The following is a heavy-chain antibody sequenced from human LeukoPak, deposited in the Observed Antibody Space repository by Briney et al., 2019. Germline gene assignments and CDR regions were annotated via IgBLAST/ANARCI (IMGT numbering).Heavy chain of an antibody. V-gene: IGHV3-20*04. Sequence: SGGSLRLSCAASGFTFDDYGMSWVRQAPGKGLEWVCCINWNGGSTGYADSVKGRFTISRDNAKNSLYLQMNSLRAEDTALYYCASISGPDYYGSGSYLRDYWGQGTLVTVSS. D-gene: IGHD3-10*01. CDR2: INWNGGST. CDR1: GFTFDDYG. J-gene: IGHJ4*02. CDR3: ASISGPDYYGSGSYLRDY.